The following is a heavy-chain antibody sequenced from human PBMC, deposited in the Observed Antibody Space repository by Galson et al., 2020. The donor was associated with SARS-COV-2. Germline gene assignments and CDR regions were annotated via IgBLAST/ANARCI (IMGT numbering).Heavy chain of an antibody. D-gene: IGHD3-22*01. CDR1: GFTFSSYW. V-gene: IGHV3-74*03. Sequence: GGPLRLSCAASGFTFSSYWMHWVRQAPGKGLVWVSRINTDGRSTTYADSVKGRFTISRDNAKNTLYLQMNSLRAEDTAIYYCAKEYYYDSSGPLDVFDIWGQGTMVTVSS. J-gene: IGHJ3*02. CDR3: AKEYYYDSSGPLDVFDI. CDR2: INTDGRST.